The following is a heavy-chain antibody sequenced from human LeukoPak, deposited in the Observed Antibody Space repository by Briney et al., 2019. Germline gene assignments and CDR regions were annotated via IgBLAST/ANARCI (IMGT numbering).Heavy chain of an antibody. CDR1: GFTFSSYG. CDR2: ISYDGNNK. V-gene: IGHV3-30*18. CDR3: AKDLSEAPDY. J-gene: IGHJ4*02. Sequence: PGGPLRLSCAASGFTFSSYGMHWVRQAPGKGLEWVAVISYDGNNKYYADSVKGRFTISRDNSKNTLYLQMNSLRAEDTAVYYCAKDLSEAPDYWGQGTLVTVSS.